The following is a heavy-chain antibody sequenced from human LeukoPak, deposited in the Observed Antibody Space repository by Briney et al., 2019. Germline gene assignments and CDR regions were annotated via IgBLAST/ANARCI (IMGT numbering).Heavy chain of an antibody. CDR2: ISSSSSYI. J-gene: IGHJ4*02. CDR1: GFTFSSYS. Sequence: GGSLRLSCAASGFTFSSYSMNWVRQAPGKGLEWVSSISSSSSYIYYADSVKGRFTISRDNAKNSLYLQTNSLRAEDTAVYYCARARGYSYGYDYWGQGTLVTVSS. CDR3: ARARGYSYGYDY. D-gene: IGHD5-18*01. V-gene: IGHV3-21*01.